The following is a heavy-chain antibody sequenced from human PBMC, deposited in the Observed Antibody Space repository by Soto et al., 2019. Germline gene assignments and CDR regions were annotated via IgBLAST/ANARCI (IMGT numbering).Heavy chain of an antibody. CDR2: INPSGGST. CDR3: ARDGGGVVLWYGELLPPPYYGMDV. V-gene: IGHV1-46*03. Sequence: QVQLVQSGAEVKKPGASVKVSCKASGYTFTSYYMHWVRQAPGQGLEWMGIINPSGGSTSYAQKFQGRVTMTSYTSTSTVYMELSCLRSEDTDVYYCARDGGGVVLWYGELLPPPYYGMDVWGQGTTVTVSS. D-gene: IGHD3-10*01. J-gene: IGHJ6*02. CDR1: GYTFTSYY.